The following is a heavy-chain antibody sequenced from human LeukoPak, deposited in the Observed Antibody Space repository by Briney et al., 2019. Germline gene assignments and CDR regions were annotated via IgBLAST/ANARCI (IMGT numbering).Heavy chain of an antibody. CDR3: ARDRQFGVVKGNWFDP. Sequence: ASVKVSCKASGYTFTSYYMHWVRQAPGQGLEWMGIINPSGGSKSYAQKFQGRVTMTRDTSTSTVYMELSSLRPEDTAVYYCARDRQFGVVKGNWFDPWGQGTLVTVSS. CDR1: GYTFTSYY. CDR2: INPSGGSK. D-gene: IGHD3-3*01. V-gene: IGHV1-46*01. J-gene: IGHJ5*02.